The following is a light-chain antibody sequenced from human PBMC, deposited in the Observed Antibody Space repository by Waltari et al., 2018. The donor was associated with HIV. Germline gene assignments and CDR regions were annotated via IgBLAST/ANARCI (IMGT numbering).Light chain of an antibody. CDR2: SAS. J-gene: IGKJ3*01. Sequence: EIQMTQSPPSVSAFVGDRVTLTCRASQGISTLLAWYQQKLGKAPKLLIYSASTLQSGVPSRFSGSGSGTDFTLTISGLQPEDLATYYCQQANSFPVTFGPGTKVEIK. V-gene: IGKV1-12*01. CDR1: QGISTL. CDR3: QQANSFPVT.